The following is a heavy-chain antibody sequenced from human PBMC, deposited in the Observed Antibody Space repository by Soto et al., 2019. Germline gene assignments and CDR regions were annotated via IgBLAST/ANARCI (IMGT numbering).Heavy chain of an antibody. CDR2: IYYSGST. CDR1: GGSISSYY. Sequence: QVQLQESGPGLVKPSETLSLTCTVSGGSISSYYWSWIRQPPGKGLEWIGYIYYSGSTKYNPSLKSRVTISVDTSKNQFSLKLSSVTAADTPVYYCARDKVNIGVDGIHYFYGMDVWGQGTTVTVSS. V-gene: IGHV4-59*01. CDR3: ARDKVNIGVDGIHYFYGMDV. D-gene: IGHD6-19*01. J-gene: IGHJ6*02.